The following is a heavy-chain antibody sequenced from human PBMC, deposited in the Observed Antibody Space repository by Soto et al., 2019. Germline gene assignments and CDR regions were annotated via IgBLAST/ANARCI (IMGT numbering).Heavy chain of an antibody. CDR1: GFTFSSFE. J-gene: IGHJ4*02. CDR3: ARADALYYERRLF. D-gene: IGHD3-16*01. Sequence: PGGSLRLSCAASGFTFSSFEMNWVRQAPGKGLEWISYISSNGVTKFYADSVKDRFSISRDNSKNSVHLQLRSLRVEDTAIYYCARADALYYERRLFWGRGT. V-gene: IGHV3-48*03. CDR2: ISSNGVTK.